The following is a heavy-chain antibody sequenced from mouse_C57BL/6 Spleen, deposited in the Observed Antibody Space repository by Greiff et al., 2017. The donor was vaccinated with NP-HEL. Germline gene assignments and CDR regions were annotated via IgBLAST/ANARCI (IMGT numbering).Heavy chain of an antibody. J-gene: IGHJ3*01. CDR2: IYPGSGST. Sequence: QVHVKQPGAELVKPGASVKMSCKASGYTFTSYWITWVKQRPGQGLEWIGDIYPGSGSTNYNEKFKSKATLTVDTSSSTAYMQLSSLTSEDSAVYYCARGYDGGAWFAYWGQGTLVTVSA. D-gene: IGHD2-2*01. CDR1: GYTFTSYW. CDR3: ARGYDGGAWFAY. V-gene: IGHV1-55*01.